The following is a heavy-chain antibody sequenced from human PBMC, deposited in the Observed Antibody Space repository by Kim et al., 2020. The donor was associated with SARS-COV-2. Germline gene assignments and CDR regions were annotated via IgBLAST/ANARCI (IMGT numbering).Heavy chain of an antibody. CDR3: AKDRAAGTPYGMDV. D-gene: IGHD6-13*01. J-gene: IGHJ6*02. V-gene: IGHV3-43D*03. Sequence: ADSVKGRFTISRDNSKNSLYLQMNSLRAEDTALYYCAKDRAAGTPYGMDVWGQGTTVTVSS.